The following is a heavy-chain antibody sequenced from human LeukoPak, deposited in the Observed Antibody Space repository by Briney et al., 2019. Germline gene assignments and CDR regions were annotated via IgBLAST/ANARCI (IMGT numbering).Heavy chain of an antibody. CDR1: GFTVSSNY. J-gene: IGHJ3*02. Sequence: PGGSLRLSCAASGFTVSSNYMSWVRQAPGKGLEWVSYISSSGSTIYYADSVKGRFTISRDNAKNSLYLQMNSLRAEDTAVYYCARADCSSTSCLAFDIWGQGTMVTVSS. D-gene: IGHD2-2*01. CDR3: ARADCSSTSCLAFDI. V-gene: IGHV3-11*01. CDR2: ISSSGSTI.